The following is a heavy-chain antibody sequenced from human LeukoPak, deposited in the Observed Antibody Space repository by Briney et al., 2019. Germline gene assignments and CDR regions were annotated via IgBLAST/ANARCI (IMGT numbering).Heavy chain of an antibody. Sequence: GGSLRLSCAASGFTLTYYGMNWVRQAPGKGLEWLSYTSSSSRTMYYADSVKGRFTVSRDNAKNSLYLQMNSLRAEDTAVYYCARLGIITAAGSNDYWGQGTLVTVSS. CDR2: TSSSSRTM. CDR1: GFTLTYYG. V-gene: IGHV3-48*04. D-gene: IGHD6-13*01. CDR3: ARLGIITAAGSNDY. J-gene: IGHJ4*02.